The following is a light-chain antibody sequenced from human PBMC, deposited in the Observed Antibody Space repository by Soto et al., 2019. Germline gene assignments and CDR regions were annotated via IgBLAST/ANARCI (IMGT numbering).Light chain of an antibody. Sequence: QSVLTQPPSASGTPGQRVTISCSGSSSNIGSNYVYWYQQLPGTAPKLLIYRNNQRPSGVPDRFSCSKSGTSASLAISGLRSEDEADYYCAAWDDSLSGVFGGGTQLTVL. J-gene: IGLJ3*02. V-gene: IGLV1-47*01. CDR1: SSNIGSNY. CDR3: AAWDDSLSGV. CDR2: RNN.